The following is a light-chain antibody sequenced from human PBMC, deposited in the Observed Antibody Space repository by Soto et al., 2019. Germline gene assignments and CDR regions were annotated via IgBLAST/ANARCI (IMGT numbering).Light chain of an antibody. V-gene: IGKV4-1*01. CDR1: RSLFSLSTNKNY. Sequence: DIVMTQSPDSLAVSLGERATINCKSSRSLFSLSTNKNYLAWYQQKPGQPPKLLIYWASTRNSWVPDRFSGSVAGTDFTLTIDSLQAEDVAVYSCHQYYNSVYTCGQGTMMEIK. CDR3: HQYYNSVYT. CDR2: WAS. J-gene: IGKJ2*01.